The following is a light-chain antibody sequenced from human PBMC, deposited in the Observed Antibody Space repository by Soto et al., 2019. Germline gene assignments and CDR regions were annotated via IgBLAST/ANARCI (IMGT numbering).Light chain of an antibody. CDR3: CSYAGSYTWV. CDR2: DVS. V-gene: IGLV2-11*01. CDR1: SSDVGDYNY. Sequence: QSALTQPRSVSGSPGQSVTISCTGTSSDVGDYNYVSWYQQHPGKAPKLMIYDVSERPSGVPDRFSGSKSGNTAYLTISGLQAEDEADYYCCSYAGSYTWVFGGGTKLTVL. J-gene: IGLJ3*02.